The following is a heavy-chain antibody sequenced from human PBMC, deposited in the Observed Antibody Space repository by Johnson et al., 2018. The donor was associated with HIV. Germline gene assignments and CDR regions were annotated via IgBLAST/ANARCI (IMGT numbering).Heavy chain of an antibody. V-gene: IGHV3-9*01. J-gene: IGHJ3*02. Sequence: VQLVESGGGLVQSGRSLRLSCEASGFTFDDYAMHWVRQAPGKGLEWVSDISWNSGRVAYADSVKGRFTISRDNAKNSLYLQMNSLRAEDTALYYCAKDIGWELPSAFDIWGQGTMVTVSS. CDR2: ISWNSGRV. CDR3: AKDIGWELPSAFDI. CDR1: GFTFDDYA. D-gene: IGHD1-26*01.